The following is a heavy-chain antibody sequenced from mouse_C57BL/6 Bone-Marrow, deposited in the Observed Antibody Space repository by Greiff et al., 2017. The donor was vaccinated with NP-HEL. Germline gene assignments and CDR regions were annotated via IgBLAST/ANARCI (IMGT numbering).Heavy chain of an antibody. J-gene: IGHJ3*01. D-gene: IGHD1-1*01. Sequence: QVQLKQSGAELVKPGASVKISCKASGYAFSSYWMNWVKQRPGKGLEWIGQIYPGDGDTNYNGKFKGKATLTADKSSSTAYMQLSSLTSEDSAVYFCARVCYYGSSYIWFAYWGQGTLVTVSA. CDR2: IYPGDGDT. CDR1: GYAFSSYW. V-gene: IGHV1-80*01. CDR3: ARVCYYGSSYIWFAY.